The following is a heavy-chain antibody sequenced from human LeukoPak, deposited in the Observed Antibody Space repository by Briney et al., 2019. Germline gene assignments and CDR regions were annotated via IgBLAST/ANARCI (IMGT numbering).Heavy chain of an antibody. J-gene: IGHJ5*02. CDR1: GYTFRTYD. CDR3: ARGPSRDYGSGSSWFDP. D-gene: IGHD3-10*01. CDR2: MNPNSGNT. Sequence: ASVKVSCKASGYTFRTYDINWVRQVTGQGLEWMGWMNPNSGNTGYAQKIQGRVTMPRNTSINTAYMELSSLRSEDTAVYYCARGPSRDYGSGSSWFDPWGQGTLVTVSS. V-gene: IGHV1-8*01.